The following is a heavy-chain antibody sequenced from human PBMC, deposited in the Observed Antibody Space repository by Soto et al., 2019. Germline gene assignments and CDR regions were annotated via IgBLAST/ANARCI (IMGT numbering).Heavy chain of an antibody. CDR1: GFTFSSYW. CDR2: INSDGSST. Sequence: SLRLSCAASGFTFSSYWMHWVRQAPGKGLVWVSRINSDGSSTSYADSVKGRFTISRDNAKNTLYLQMNSLRAEDTAVYYCAKGHSVAADPLYYYYGMDVWGQGTTVTVS. CDR3: AKGHSVAADPLYYYYGMDV. D-gene: IGHD2-15*01. J-gene: IGHJ6*02. V-gene: IGHV3-74*01.